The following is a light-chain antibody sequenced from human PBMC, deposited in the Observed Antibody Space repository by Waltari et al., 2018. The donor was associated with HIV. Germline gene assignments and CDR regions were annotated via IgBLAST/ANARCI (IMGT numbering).Light chain of an antibody. CDR1: SSDVGAYDY. CDR3: CSYAGIRTLV. Sequence: QSALTPPASVSGSPGQSITISCTGTSSDVGAYDYVSWYQQYPGKAPKFMIYDVNKRPSGVSSRFSGSKSGNTASLTISGLQAEDEADYYCCSYAGIRTLVFGGGTKVTVL. J-gene: IGLJ3*02. CDR2: DVN. V-gene: IGLV2-23*02.